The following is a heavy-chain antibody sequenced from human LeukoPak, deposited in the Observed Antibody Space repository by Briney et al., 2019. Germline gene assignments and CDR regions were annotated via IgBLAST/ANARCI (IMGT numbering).Heavy chain of an antibody. D-gene: IGHD1-1*01. Sequence: GGSLRLSCAASGFTFSSYSMNWVRQAPGKGLEWVANIKQDGSEQDYVDSLKARFTISRDNAKNSLYLQMNSLRVEDTAVYYCARDLQGAVDFWGQGTLVTVSS. CDR3: ARDLQGAVDF. V-gene: IGHV3-7*01. J-gene: IGHJ4*02. CDR2: IKQDGSEQ. CDR1: GFTFSSYS.